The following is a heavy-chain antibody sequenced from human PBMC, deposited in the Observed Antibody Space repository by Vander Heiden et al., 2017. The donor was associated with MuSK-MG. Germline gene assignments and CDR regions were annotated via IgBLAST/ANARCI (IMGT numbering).Heavy chain of an antibody. D-gene: IGHD3-22*01. Sequence: QVQLQESGPGLVKPSETLSLTCAVSGYSISSGYYWGWIRQPPGKGLEWIGSIYHSGSTYYNPSLKSRVTISVDTSKNQFSLKMRSVTAADTAVYYCVGNYYDSSGWLDYWGQGTMVTVYS. CDR1: GYSISSGYY. CDR3: VGNYYDSSGWLDY. V-gene: IGHV4-38-2*01. J-gene: IGHJ4*02. CDR2: IYHSGST.